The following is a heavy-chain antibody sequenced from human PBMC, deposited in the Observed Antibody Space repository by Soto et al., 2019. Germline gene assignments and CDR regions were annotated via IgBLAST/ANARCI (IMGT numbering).Heavy chain of an antibody. CDR1: GFDFSNYA. J-gene: IGHJ5*02. V-gene: IGHV3-23*01. Sequence: PXVCLRLSCAACGFDFSNYAMSWVRQAPGKGLEFISLISGSVVPTLYAESVKGRSSVSRDNSKDTLFLEMNNLRVDDTAMYYCPKSFPSSTSCFFLWVDPCGPRTPVTVSS. D-gene: IGHD2-2*01. CDR2: ISGSVVPT. CDR3: PKSFPSSTSCFFLWVDP.